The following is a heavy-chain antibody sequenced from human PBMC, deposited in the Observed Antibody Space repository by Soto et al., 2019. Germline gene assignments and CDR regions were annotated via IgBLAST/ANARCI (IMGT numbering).Heavy chain of an antibody. CDR1: GFTVSSNY. CDR3: ARDLETLYGMDV. V-gene: IGHV3-53*01. CDR2: IYSVDTI. J-gene: IGHJ6*02. Sequence: EVKKVESGGGLIPPGGYLRLSCAASGFTVSSNYMSGVRPAPGKGLGWVSVIYSVDTIDYAGSVKGRFTITRDHAKNAPYLHMNSLRAADTAVYYCARDLETLYGMDVGGQGTTVTVSS.